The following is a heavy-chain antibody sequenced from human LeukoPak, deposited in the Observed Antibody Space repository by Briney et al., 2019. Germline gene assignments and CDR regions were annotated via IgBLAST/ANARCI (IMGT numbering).Heavy chain of an antibody. Sequence: ASVKVSCKASGGTCSSYAISWVRQAPGQGLEWMGGIIPIFGTANYAQKFQGRVTITADKSTSTAYMELSSLRSEDTAVYYCARELNVLRYFDNTHYYYYYYMDVWGKGTTVTVSS. CDR2: IIPIFGTA. V-gene: IGHV1-69*06. CDR1: GGTCSSYA. CDR3: ARELNVLRYFDNTHYYYYYYMDV. D-gene: IGHD3-9*01. J-gene: IGHJ6*03.